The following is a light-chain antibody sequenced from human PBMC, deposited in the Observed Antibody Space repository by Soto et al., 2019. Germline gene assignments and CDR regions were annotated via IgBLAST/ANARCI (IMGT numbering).Light chain of an antibody. Sequence: QSALTQPPSASGSPGQSVTISCTGTSSDVGAYKYVSWYQQHPGKAPKLMIYAVSERPSGVPDRFSGSKSGTSASLAITGLQAEDEADYYCQSYDSSLSGWVFGGGTKLTVL. CDR2: AVS. CDR3: QSYDSSLSGWV. CDR1: SSDVGAYKY. V-gene: IGLV2-8*01. J-gene: IGLJ3*02.